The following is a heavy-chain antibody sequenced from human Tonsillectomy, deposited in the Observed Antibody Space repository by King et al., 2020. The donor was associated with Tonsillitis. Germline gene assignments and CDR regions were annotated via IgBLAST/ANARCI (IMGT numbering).Heavy chain of an antibody. D-gene: IGHD2-15*01. Sequence: QLQESGPGLVKPSETLSLTCTVSGGSISSSSHYWGWIRQPPGKGLEWIGSIYYSGSTYYNPSLKSRVTISVDTSKNQFSLKLRSVTAADTAVYYCARLRLAFCSGGSCDWFDPWGQGTLVTVSS. CDR2: IYYSGST. J-gene: IGHJ5*02. CDR3: ARLRLAFCSGGSCDWFDP. CDR1: GGSISSSSHY. V-gene: IGHV4-39*01.